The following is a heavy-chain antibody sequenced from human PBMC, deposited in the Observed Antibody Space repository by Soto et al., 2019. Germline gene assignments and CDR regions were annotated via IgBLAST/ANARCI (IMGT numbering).Heavy chain of an antibody. J-gene: IGHJ4*02. Sequence: EVQLVESGGGLGQPGGALRIPCGASGFTFGKYLMKLGRQTPGKGLVWGSRIEGDDRGTTYADSGRGRFTISRDNAKNTMYLQMNSLRADDTAVYYCARDNYGRLDFWGLGTLVTVSS. CDR1: GFTFGKYL. CDR2: IEGDDRGT. V-gene: IGHV3-74*01. CDR3: ARDNYGRLDF. D-gene: IGHD4-17*01.